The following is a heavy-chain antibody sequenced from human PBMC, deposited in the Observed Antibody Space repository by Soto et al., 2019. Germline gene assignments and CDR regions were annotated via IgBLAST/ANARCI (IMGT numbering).Heavy chain of an antibody. J-gene: IGHJ4*02. D-gene: IGHD3-22*01. V-gene: IGHV5-10-1*01. Sequence: GESLKISCKGSGYSFTSYWISWVRQMPGKGLEWMGRIDPSDSYTNYSPSFQGHVTISADKSISTAYLQWSSLKASDTAMYYCATHSYDSSGYYLLDYWGQGTLVTVSS. CDR2: IDPSDSYT. CDR1: GYSFTSYW. CDR3: ATHSYDSSGYYLLDY.